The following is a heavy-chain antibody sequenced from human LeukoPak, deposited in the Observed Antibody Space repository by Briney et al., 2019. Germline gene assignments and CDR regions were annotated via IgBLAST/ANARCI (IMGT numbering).Heavy chain of an antibody. CDR2: INHSGST. Sequence: SETLSLTCAVYRGSFRGDYWSWLRQPPGKRLEGVGEINHSGSTNYNPSLKSRVTISVDTSKNQFSLKLSSVTAADTAVYYCARGLLWFGDPSGMDVWGKGTTVTVSS. CDR3: ARGLLWFGDPSGMDV. V-gene: IGHV4-34*01. J-gene: IGHJ6*04. CDR1: RGSFRGDY. D-gene: IGHD3-10*01.